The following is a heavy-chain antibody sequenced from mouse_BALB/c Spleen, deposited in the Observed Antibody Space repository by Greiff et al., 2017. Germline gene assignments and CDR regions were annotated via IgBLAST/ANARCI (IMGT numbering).Heavy chain of an antibody. V-gene: IGHV1-82*01. D-gene: IGHD3-1*01. Sequence: QVQLQQSGPELVKPGASVKISCKASGYAFSSSWMNWVKQRPGQGLEWIGRIYPGDGDTNYNGKFKGKATLTADKSSSTAYMQLSSLTSVDSAVYFCARSNQLYAMDYWGQGTSVTVSS. J-gene: IGHJ4*01. CDR3: ARSNQLYAMDY. CDR1: GYAFSSSW. CDR2: IYPGDGDT.